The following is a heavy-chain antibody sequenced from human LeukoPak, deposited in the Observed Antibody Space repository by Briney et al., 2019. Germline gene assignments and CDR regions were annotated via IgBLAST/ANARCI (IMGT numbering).Heavy chain of an antibody. D-gene: IGHD6-13*01. V-gene: IGHV4-61*02. Sequence: SQTLSLTCTVSGGSISSGSYYWSWIRQPAGKGLEWIGRIYTSGSTNYNPSLKSRVTISVDTSKNQFSLKLSSVTAADTAVYYCARSSSWYYFDYWGQGTLVTVSS. CDR1: GGSISSGSYY. J-gene: IGHJ4*02. CDR2: IYTSGST. CDR3: ARSSSWYYFDY.